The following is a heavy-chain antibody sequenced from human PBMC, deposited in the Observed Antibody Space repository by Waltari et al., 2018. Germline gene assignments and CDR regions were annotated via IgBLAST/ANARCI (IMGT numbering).Heavy chain of an antibody. Sequence: EVQLLESGGGLVQPGGSLRLSCVASGFTFSNYGMTWVSQAPGRGVGGVPVISARTGRNYYAASVRGRFTISRDDSNNTLFLHMNSLRVEDTAVYYCAKGGAANTPMVTFYYYGMDVWGQGTTVTVSS. J-gene: IGHJ6*02. CDR1: GFTFSNYG. D-gene: IGHD5-18*01. CDR2: ISARTGRN. CDR3: AKGGAANTPMVTFYYYGMDV. V-gene: IGHV3-23*01.